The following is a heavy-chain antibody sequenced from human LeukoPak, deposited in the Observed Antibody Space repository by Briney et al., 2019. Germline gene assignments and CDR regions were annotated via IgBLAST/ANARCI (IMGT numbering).Heavy chain of an antibody. CDR2: INHSGST. D-gene: IGHD2-2*01. Sequence: SETLSLTCTVSGGSISSSSYYWGWIRQPPGKGLEWIGEINHSGSTNYNPSLKSRVTISVDTSKNQFSLKLSSVTAADTAVYYCARARRVCSSTSCYARGGRFDLWGRGTLVTVSS. V-gene: IGHV4-39*07. CDR1: GGSISSSSYY. CDR3: ARARRVCSSTSCYARGGRFDL. J-gene: IGHJ2*01.